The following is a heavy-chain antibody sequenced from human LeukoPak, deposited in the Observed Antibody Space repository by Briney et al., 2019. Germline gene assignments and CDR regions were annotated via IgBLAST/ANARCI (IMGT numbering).Heavy chain of an antibody. J-gene: IGHJ3*02. Sequence: GGSLRLSCAASGFTFSSYAMHWVRQAPGKGLEWVAVISYDGSNKYYADSVKGRFTISRDNSKNTLYLQMNSLRAEDTAVYYCAKGPIYDILTGWRKTHNAFDIWGQGTMVTVSS. CDR1: GFTFSSYA. V-gene: IGHV3-30*04. CDR3: AKGPIYDILTGWRKTHNAFDI. D-gene: IGHD3-9*01. CDR2: ISYDGSNK.